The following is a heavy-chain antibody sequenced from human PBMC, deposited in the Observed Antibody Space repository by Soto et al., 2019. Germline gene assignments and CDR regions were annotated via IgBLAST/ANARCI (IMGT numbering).Heavy chain of an antibody. D-gene: IGHD5-18*01. J-gene: IGHJ1*01. CDR2: ISGSGGST. CDR1: GFTFSRYA. CDR3: AKATVQLWLVVYFQH. V-gene: IGHV3-23*01. Sequence: PGGSLRLSCAASGFTFSRYAMSWVRQAPGKGLEWVSAISGSGGSTYYADSVKGRFTISRDNSKNTLYLQMNSLRAEDTALYYCAKATVQLWLVVYFQHWGQGTLVTVSS.